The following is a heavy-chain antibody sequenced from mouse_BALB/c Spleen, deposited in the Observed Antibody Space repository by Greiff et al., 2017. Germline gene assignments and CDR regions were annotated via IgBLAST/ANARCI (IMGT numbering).Heavy chain of an antibody. CDR3: ARGDGNYVYFDY. V-gene: IGHV3-8*02. J-gene: IGHJ2*01. Sequence: EVKLQESGPSLVKPSQTLSLTCSVTGDSITSGYWNWIRKFPGNKLEYMGYISYSGSTYYNPSLKSRISITRDTSKNQYYLQLNSVTTEDTATYYCARGDGNYVYFDYWGQGTTLTVSS. CDR2: ISYSGST. D-gene: IGHD2-1*01. CDR1: GDSITSGY.